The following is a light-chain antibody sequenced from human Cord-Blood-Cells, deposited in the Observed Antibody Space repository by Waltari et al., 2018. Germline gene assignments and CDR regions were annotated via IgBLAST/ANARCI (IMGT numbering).Light chain of an antibody. CDR1: QSVSSY. CDR3: QQRSNWPLT. V-gene: IGKV3-11*01. CDR2: DAS. Sequence: IVLTPSPATLPLSPGERATLACRASQSVSSYLAWYQQKPGQAPRLLIYDASNRATGIAARFSGSGSGTDFTLTISSLEPEDFAVYDCQQRSNWPLTFGGGTKVEIK. J-gene: IGKJ4*01.